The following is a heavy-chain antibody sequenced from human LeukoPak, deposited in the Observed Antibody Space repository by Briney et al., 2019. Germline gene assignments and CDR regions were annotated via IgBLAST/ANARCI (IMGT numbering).Heavy chain of an antibody. CDR2: MNPSSGNT. J-gene: IGHJ6*02. CDR1: GYTFTSYD. D-gene: IGHD2-15*01. Sequence: ASVKVSCKASGYTFTSYDINWVRQATGQGLEWMGWMNPSSGNTGYAQKFQGRVTMTRNTSISTAYMELSSLRSEDTAVYYCARGNTPGVDYYYGMDVWGQGTTVTVSS. V-gene: IGHV1-8*01. CDR3: ARGNTPGVDYYYGMDV.